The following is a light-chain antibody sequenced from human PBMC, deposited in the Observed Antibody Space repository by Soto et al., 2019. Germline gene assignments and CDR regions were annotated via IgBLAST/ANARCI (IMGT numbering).Light chain of an antibody. CDR1: SSNIESNT. CDR3: AAWDDILNGYV. J-gene: IGLJ1*01. V-gene: IGLV1-44*01. Sequence: QSVLTQPPSASGTPGQRVTISCSGSSSNIESNTVTWYQQLPGTAPKLVIYSNYVRPSGVPDRFSGSTSGTSASLVIRGLQSEDEADYYCAAWDDILNGYVFGGGTKLTVL. CDR2: SNY.